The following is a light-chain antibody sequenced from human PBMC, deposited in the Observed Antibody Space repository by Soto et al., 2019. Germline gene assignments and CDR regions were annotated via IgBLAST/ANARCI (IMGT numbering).Light chain of an antibody. Sequence: SSELTQPPSVSVAPGKTASITCEGNNIGRKSVHWYQQRPGQAPMVVIYYDGDRPSGIPERFSGSNSGTAATLTISGVEAGDESDYYCQVWDSGVDHIIFGGGTNVTVL. CDR2: YDG. V-gene: IGLV3-21*04. CDR1: NIGRKS. CDR3: QVWDSGVDHII. J-gene: IGLJ2*01.